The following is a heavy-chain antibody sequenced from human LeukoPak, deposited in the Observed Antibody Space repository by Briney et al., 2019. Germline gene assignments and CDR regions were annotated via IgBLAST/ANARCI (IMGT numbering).Heavy chain of an antibody. CDR2: IIPILGIA. D-gene: IGHD3-10*01. V-gene: IGHV1-69*04. CDR3: ARWGVRGPLEAGYYFDY. J-gene: IGHJ4*02. Sequence: SVKVSCKASGGTFSSYAISWVRQAPGQGLEWMGRIIPILGIANYAQKFQGRVTITADKSTSTAYMELSSLRSEDTAVYYCARWGVRGPLEAGYYFDYWGQGTLVTVSS. CDR1: GGTFSSYA.